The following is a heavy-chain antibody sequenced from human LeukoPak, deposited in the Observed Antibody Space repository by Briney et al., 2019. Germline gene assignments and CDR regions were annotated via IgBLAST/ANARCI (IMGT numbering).Heavy chain of an antibody. CDR2: ISYDGSNK. V-gene: IGHV3-30-3*01. D-gene: IGHD2-15*01. CDR3: AKRSCSGGSCYALDY. CDR1: GFSVTNNY. Sequence: PGGSLRLSCAVSGFSVTNNYMHWVRQAPGKGLEWVAIISYDGSNKYYADSVKGRFTISRDNSKNTLYLQMNSLRAEDTAVYYCAKRSCSGGSCYALDYWGQGTLVTVSS. J-gene: IGHJ4*02.